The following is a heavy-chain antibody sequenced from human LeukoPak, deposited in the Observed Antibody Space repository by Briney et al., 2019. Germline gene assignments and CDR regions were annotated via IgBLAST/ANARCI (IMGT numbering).Heavy chain of an antibody. D-gene: IGHD5-18*01. CDR1: GFTFSSYS. CDR3: GRASRSVTHL. CDR2: ISSSSSYI. J-gene: IGHJ5*02. Sequence: GGSLRLSCAASGFTFSSYSMNWVRQAPGKGLEWVSSISSSSSYIYYADSVKGRFTISRNNAKNSLHLQMNNLRAQDAAVYYCGRASRSVTHLWGQGTLVTVSS. V-gene: IGHV3-21*01.